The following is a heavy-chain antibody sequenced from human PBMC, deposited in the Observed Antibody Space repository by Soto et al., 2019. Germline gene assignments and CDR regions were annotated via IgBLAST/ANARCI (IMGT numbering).Heavy chain of an antibody. CDR3: ASRDPGTSVDY. Sequence: QVQLQESGPGLVKPSGTLSLTCAVSGGSFTSNNWWTWVRQPPGRVLEWIGEIYRTGSTNSNPSLKSRVTISPDKSENQFPLKVTSMTAADTAVYYCASRDPGTSVDYWGQGTLVTVSS. D-gene: IGHD1-7*01. CDR2: IYRTGST. J-gene: IGHJ4*02. V-gene: IGHV4-4*02. CDR1: GGSFTSNNW.